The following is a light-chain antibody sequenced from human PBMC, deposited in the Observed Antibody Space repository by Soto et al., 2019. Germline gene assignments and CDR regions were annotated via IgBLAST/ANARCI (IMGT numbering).Light chain of an antibody. V-gene: IGKV1-5*01. Sequence: LQIAPCRSTLSDSVGDRVTIACRASQTITTWLAWYQQKPGKAPNLLIYDASSLASGVPSRFSGSGSGTEFTLTITGLQADDFATYYCQHYNSYSEAFGQGTKVDIK. CDR1: QTITTW. CDR2: DAS. J-gene: IGKJ1*01. CDR3: QHYNSYSEA.